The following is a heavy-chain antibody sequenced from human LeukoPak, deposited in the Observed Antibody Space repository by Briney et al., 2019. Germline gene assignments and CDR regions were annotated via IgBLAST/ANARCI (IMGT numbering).Heavy chain of an antibody. CDR3: ARGRPWSGYYDFDY. CDR1: GYTFTSYD. J-gene: IGHJ4*02. D-gene: IGHD3-3*01. V-gene: IGHV1-18*01. Sequence: ASVKVSCKASGYTFTSYDINWVRQAPGQGLEWMGWISAYNGNTNYAQKLQGRVTMTTDTSTSTAYMELRSLRSDDTAVYYCARGRPWSGYYDFDYWGQGTLVTVSS. CDR2: ISAYNGNT.